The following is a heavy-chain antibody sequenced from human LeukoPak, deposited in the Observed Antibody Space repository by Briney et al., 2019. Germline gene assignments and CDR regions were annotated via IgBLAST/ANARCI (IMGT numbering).Heavy chain of an antibody. J-gene: IGHJ4*02. CDR1: GFTFSSYR. D-gene: IGHD5-18*01. V-gene: IGHV3-48*01. CDR2: ISSSSSTI. Sequence: GGSLRLSCAASGFTFSSYRMNWVRQAPGKGLEWVSYISSSSSTIYYADSVKGRFTISRDNAKNSLYLQMNSLRAEDTAVYYCARDLGYSYGYVWGQGTLVTVS. CDR3: ARDLGYSYGYV.